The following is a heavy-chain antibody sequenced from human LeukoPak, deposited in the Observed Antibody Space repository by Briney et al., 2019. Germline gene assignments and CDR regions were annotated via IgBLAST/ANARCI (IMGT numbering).Heavy chain of an antibody. Sequence: PSGTLSLTCEVSGVSISSTNWWSWVRQPQGKGLEWIGEIFHSGSTKYNPSLKSRVNISVDKSKNQFALQLNSATAADTAVYYCALHRGYLHYWGQGTLVTVSS. V-gene: IGHV4-4*02. CDR1: GVSISSTNW. D-gene: IGHD3-16*02. J-gene: IGHJ4*02. CDR2: IFHSGST. CDR3: ALHRGYLHY.